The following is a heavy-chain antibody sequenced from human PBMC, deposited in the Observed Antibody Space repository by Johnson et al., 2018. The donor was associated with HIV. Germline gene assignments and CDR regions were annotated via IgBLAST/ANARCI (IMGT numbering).Heavy chain of an antibody. D-gene: IGHD3-22*01. CDR1: QFIFSNYY. Sequence: QLVESGGGLAKPAWSPRLSCAASQFIFSNYYMNCVRQAPGNGLELVGQLNPNGDSTSLIDSGKDRFNSSRDNAKTTLHLQMNSLSAEDTAVYYCARGMSSGPWAGGDAFDLWGQGTMVTVSS. V-gene: IGHV3-25*03. J-gene: IGHJ3*01. CDR3: ARGMSSGPWAGGDAFDL. CDR2: NPNGDST.